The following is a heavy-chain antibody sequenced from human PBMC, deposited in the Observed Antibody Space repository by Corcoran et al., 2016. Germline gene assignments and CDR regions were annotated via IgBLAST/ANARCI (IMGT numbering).Heavy chain of an antibody. Sequence: QLQLQESGPGLVKPSVTLSLTCTVSGGSISSSSYYWGWLRQPPGTGLEWIGRIYYSGSTYYNPSLKSRVTISVDTSKNQFSLKLSAVTAADTAVYTGARHLREAYCGGYCLGAVDYWGQGTLVTGSS. CDR1: GGSISSSSYY. CDR3: ARHLREAYCGGYCLGAVDY. D-gene: IGHD2-21*02. V-gene: IGHV4-39*01. J-gene: IGHJ4*02. CDR2: IYYSGST.